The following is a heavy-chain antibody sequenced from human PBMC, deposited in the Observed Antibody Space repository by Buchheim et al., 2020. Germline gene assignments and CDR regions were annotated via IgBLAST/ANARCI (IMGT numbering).Heavy chain of an antibody. D-gene: IGHD2-21*02. Sequence: QVQLQQWGAGLLKPSETLSLTCAVSGGSFSGYYYNWIRQPPGKGLEWIGSLNHRGTTYYNPSLKNRFTISADVSQKHMSLELRSVTAADTAVYYCAREPVAVTATLNWFDPWGQGTL. CDR2: LNHRGTT. V-gene: IGHV4-34*01. CDR1: GGSFSGYY. J-gene: IGHJ5*02. CDR3: AREPVAVTATLNWFDP.